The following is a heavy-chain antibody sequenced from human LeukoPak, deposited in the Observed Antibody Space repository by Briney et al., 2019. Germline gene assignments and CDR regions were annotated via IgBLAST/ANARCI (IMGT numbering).Heavy chain of an antibody. D-gene: IGHD3-16*01. CDR3: AREFTFGGVLDY. Sequence: KPSETLSLTCTVSGGSISSYYWSWIRQPPGKGLEWIGYIYYSGSTNCNPSLKSRVTISVDTSKNQFSLKLSSVTAADTAVYYCAREFTFGGVLDYWGQGTLVTVSS. J-gene: IGHJ4*02. CDR2: IYYSGST. V-gene: IGHV4-59*01. CDR1: GGSISSYY.